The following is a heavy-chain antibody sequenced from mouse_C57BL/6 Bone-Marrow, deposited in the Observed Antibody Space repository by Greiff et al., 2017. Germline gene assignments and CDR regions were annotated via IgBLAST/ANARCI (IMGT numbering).Heavy chain of an antibody. Sequence: VQLQQSGAELVKPGASVKISCEASGYAFSSYWMNWVKQRPGKGLEWIGQIYPGDGDTNYNGKFKGKATLTADKSSSTAYMQLSSLTSEDSAVYFCARGYDYDVLFDYWGQGTTLTVSS. V-gene: IGHV1-80*01. J-gene: IGHJ2*01. CDR1: GYAFSSYW. D-gene: IGHD2-4*01. CDR3: ARGYDYDVLFDY. CDR2: IYPGDGDT.